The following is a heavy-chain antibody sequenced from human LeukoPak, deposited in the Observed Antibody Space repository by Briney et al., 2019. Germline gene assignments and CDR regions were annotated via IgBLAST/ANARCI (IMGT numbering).Heavy chain of an antibody. CDR1: GFTFSSYW. J-gene: IGHJ4*02. D-gene: IGHD2-2*01. V-gene: IGHV3-30*03. CDR2: ISYDGSNK. CDR3: AREVMYYRSTSCYLDY. Sequence: PGGSLRLSCAASGFTFSSYWMSWVRQAPGKGLEWVAVISYDGSNKYYADSVKGRFTISRDNSKNTLYLQMNSLRAEDTAVYYCAREVMYYRSTSCYLDYWGQGTLVNVSS.